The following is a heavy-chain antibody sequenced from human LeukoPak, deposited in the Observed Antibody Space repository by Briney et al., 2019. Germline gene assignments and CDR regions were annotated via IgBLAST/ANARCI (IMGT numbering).Heavy chain of an antibody. CDR3: ARVPYDILTGYFYSFDY. Sequence: ASVKVSCKASGYTFTSYDINWVRQATGQGLEWMGWMNPNSGNTGYAQKFQGRVTITRNTSISTAYMELSSLRSEDTAVYYCARVPYDILTGYFYSFDYWGQGTLVTVSS. CDR2: MNPNSGNT. V-gene: IGHV1-8*03. D-gene: IGHD3-9*01. CDR1: GYTFTSYD. J-gene: IGHJ4*02.